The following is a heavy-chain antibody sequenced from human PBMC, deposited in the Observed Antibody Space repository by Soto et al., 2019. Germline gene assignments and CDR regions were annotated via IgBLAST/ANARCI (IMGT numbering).Heavy chain of an antibody. V-gene: IGHV3-30*18. CDR1: GFTFNTYG. D-gene: IGHD2-2*02. CDR2: ISYDGSDK. CDR3: AKSPNFYCSSPNCYKYYFDY. Sequence: QDHLVESGGGVVQPGTSLRLSCAASGFTFNTYGMHWVRQDPGKGLEWVAVISYDGSDKFYADSVKGRFTISRDNSKNTLYLQMSSLRAEDTAIYYCAKSPNFYCSSPNCYKYYFDYWGQGTLVTVSS. J-gene: IGHJ4*02.